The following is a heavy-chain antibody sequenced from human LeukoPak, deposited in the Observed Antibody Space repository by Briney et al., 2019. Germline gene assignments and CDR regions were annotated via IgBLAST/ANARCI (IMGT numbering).Heavy chain of an antibody. CDR1: GGSFSGYY. Sequence: SETLSLTCAVYGGSFSGYYWSWIRQPPGKGLEWIGEINHSGSTNYNPSLKSRVTISVDTSKNQFSLKLSSVTAADTAVYYCARGNLDYWGQGTLVTVSS. J-gene: IGHJ4*02. CDR3: ARGNLDY. D-gene: IGHD3-10*01. CDR2: INHSGST. V-gene: IGHV4-34*01.